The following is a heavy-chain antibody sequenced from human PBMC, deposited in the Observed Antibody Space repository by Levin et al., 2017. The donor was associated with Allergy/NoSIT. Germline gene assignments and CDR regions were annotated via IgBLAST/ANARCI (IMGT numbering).Heavy chain of an antibody. J-gene: IGHJ6*03. V-gene: IGHV4-39*01. CDR3: ERLLYRHNYYYYYYMDV. Sequence: SETLSLTCTVSSGSINSNYYWGWLRQPPGKGLEWIAGVSYSSSTYYSPSFKGRVTISVDTSKNQFSLKLTFLTAADTATYYCERLLYRHNYYYYYYMDVWGRGTTVTVSS. D-gene: IGHD4-11*01. CDR1: SGSINSNYY. CDR2: VSYSSST.